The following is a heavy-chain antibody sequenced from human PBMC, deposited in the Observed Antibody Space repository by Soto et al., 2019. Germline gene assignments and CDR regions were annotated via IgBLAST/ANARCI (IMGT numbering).Heavy chain of an antibody. J-gene: IGHJ5*02. Sequence: QVQLVQSGAEVKKPGASVKVSCKASGYTFTDYYMHWVRQAPGQGLEWMGIISPSGGSTYAQKFQGRVIVTRDTSTSTVYMELSSLRSEDTAVYYCARDGRSDWFTLFDPWGQGTLVTVSS. CDR3: ARDGRSDWFTLFDP. D-gene: IGHD6-19*01. CDR2: ISPSGGST. V-gene: IGHV1-46*01. CDR1: GYTFTDYY.